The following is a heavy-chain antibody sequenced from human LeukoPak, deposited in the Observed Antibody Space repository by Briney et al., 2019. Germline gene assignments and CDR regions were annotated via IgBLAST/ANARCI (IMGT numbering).Heavy chain of an antibody. V-gene: IGHV3-9*01. D-gene: IGHD3-10*01. CDR3: ARVGAALWFGESPRYYFDY. CDR1: GFTFDDYA. J-gene: IGHJ4*02. CDR2: ISWNSGTI. Sequence: GGSLRLSCAVSGFTFDDYAMHWVRQESGKGLEWVSGISWNSGTIVYADSVKGRFTTSRDNAKNSLYLQMNSLRAEDTAVYYCARVGAALWFGESPRYYFDYWGQGTLVTVSS.